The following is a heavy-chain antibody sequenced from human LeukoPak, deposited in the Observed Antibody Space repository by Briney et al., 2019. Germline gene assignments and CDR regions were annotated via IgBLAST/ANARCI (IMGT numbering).Heavy chain of an antibody. CDR3: ASHFDWLWIDY. D-gene: IGHD3-9*01. Sequence: LAGGSLRLSCAASGFTFSSYGMHWVRQAPGKGLEWVAVISYDGKNMYYADSVKGRFTISRDNSKNTLYLQMNSLRAEDTAVYYCASHFDWLWIDYWGQGTLVTVSS. CDR1: GFTFSSYG. CDR2: ISYDGKNM. V-gene: IGHV3-30*03. J-gene: IGHJ4*02.